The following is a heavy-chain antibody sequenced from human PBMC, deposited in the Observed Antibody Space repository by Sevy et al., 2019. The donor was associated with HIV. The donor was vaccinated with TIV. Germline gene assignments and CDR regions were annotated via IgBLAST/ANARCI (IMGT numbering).Heavy chain of an antibody. J-gene: IGHJ4*02. Sequence: WGSLRLSCAASGFTFSAYYMTWIRQAPGKGLEWVSYISSGSTYTNYADSVKGRFTVSRDNAKNSLYLQMNSLRAEDTAVYYCARSRSNYGDYYFDYWGQGTLVTVSS. CDR3: ARSRSNYGDYYFDY. V-gene: IGHV3-11*06. D-gene: IGHD4-17*01. CDR1: GFTFSAYY. CDR2: ISSGSTYT.